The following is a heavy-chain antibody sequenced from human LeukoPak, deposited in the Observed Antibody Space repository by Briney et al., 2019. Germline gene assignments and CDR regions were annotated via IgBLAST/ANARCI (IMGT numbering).Heavy chain of an antibody. J-gene: IGHJ4*02. V-gene: IGHV4-34*01. CDR1: GGSFSGYY. CDR3: ARGGYCSGGSCYLWYYFDY. CDR2: INHSGST. D-gene: IGHD2-15*01. Sequence: PSETLSLTCAVYGGSFSGYYWSWIRQPPGKGLEWIGEINHSGSTNYNPSLKSRVTISVDTSKNQFSLKLSSVTAADTAVYYCARGGYCSGGSCYLWYYFDYWGQGTLVTVSS.